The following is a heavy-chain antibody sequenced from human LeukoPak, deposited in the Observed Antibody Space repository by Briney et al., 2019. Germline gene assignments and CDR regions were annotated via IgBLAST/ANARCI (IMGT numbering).Heavy chain of an antibody. V-gene: IGHV4-38-2*02. Sequence: SETLSLTCTVSGYSISSGYYWGWIRQPPGKGLEWIGSIYHSGSTYYNPSLKSRVTISVDTSKNQFSLKLSSVTAADTAVYYCARSKMGGSGSYYLGDAFDIWGQGTMVTVSS. J-gene: IGHJ3*02. D-gene: IGHD3-10*01. CDR1: GYSISSGYY. CDR3: ARSKMGGSGSYYLGDAFDI. CDR2: IYHSGST.